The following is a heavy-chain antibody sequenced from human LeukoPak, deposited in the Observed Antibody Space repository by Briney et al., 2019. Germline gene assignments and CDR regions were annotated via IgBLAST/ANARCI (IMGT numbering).Heavy chain of an antibody. Sequence: GGSLRLSCAASGFIVSSNDMSWVRQAPGEGLEWVSVIYSGGSTYYADSVKGRFTISRDNSKNTLYLQMNNLRAEDTAVYYCAREITDYDILTGYLQPWGQGALVTVSS. CDR2: IYSGGST. J-gene: IGHJ5*02. CDR1: GFIVSSND. V-gene: IGHV3-66*01. D-gene: IGHD3-9*01. CDR3: AREITDYDILTGYLQP.